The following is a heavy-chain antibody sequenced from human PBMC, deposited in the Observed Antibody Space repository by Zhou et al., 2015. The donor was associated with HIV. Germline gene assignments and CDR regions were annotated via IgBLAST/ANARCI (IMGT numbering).Heavy chain of an antibody. D-gene: IGHD3-10*01. CDR1: GGTFSSYA. J-gene: IGHJ6*01. CDR3: ARGKLLWFGGSGHYVMDV. V-gene: IGHV1-69*06. Sequence: QVHLMQSGAEVKKPGSSVKVSCKASGGTFSSYAISWVRQAPGQGLEWMGGIIPIFGTANYAQKFQGRVTITADKSTSTAYMELSSLRSEDTAVYYCARGKLLWFGGSGHYVMDVWGQGTTVTVSS. CDR2: IIPIFGTA.